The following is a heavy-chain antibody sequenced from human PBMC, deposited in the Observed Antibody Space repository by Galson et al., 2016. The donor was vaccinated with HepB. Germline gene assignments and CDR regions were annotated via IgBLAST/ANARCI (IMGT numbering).Heavy chain of an antibody. CDR3: ARGPLLYDDSGYHPVPLDD. CDR2: ISNSGTT. J-gene: IGHJ4*02. V-gene: IGHV4-59*01. Sequence: SETLSLTCNVSGGSISGYYWSWIRQPPGKGLDWIGYISNSGTTNYNPSLKSRVTISRDTSQNHFSLKMDSVTAADTAVYYCARGPLLYDDSGYHPVPLDDWGKGTLVTVSS. D-gene: IGHD3-22*01. CDR1: GGSISGYY.